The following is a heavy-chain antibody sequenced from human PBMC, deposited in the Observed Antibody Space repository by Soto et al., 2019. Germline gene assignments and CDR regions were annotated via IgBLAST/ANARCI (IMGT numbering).Heavy chain of an antibody. J-gene: IGHJ6*02. CDR3: ERDDAYSGNGMDV. CDR1: EFTFSNYG. D-gene: IGHD3-10*01. V-gene: IGHV3-33*01. Sequence: QVQLVESGGGVVQPGRSLRLSCAASEFTFSNYGMHWVRQAPGKGLEWVAVILNDGSNRYHADSVKDRFTISRDNSKNTVYLQMTSMRAEDTAVYYCERDDAYSGNGMDVCGQGTTVTVS. CDR2: ILNDGSNR.